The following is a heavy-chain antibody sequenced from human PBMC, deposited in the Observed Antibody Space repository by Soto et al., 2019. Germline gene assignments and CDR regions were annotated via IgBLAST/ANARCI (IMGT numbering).Heavy chain of an antibody. J-gene: IGHJ2*01. V-gene: IGHV1-69*04. CDR3: ARDSGYHFHRYFDL. CDR2: IIPILGIA. Sequence: SVKVSCKASGGTFSSYPISWVRQAPGQGLEWMGRIIPILGIANYAQKFQGRVTITADKSTSTAYMELSSLRSEDTAVYYCARDSGYHFHRYFDLWGRGTLVTVSS. D-gene: IGHD5-12*01. CDR1: GGTFSSYP.